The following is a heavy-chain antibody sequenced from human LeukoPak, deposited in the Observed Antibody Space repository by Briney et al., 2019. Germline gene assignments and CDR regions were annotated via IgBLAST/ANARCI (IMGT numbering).Heavy chain of an antibody. CDR2: ISGSGTTI. V-gene: IGHV3-48*03. Sequence: WWVLRLSCAASGFTFSSYEMNWVRQAPGKGLEWVSYISGSGTTIYYADSVKGRFTISRDNAKNSLYLQMNSLRAEDTALYYCAKRYGSSGFNWFDPWGQGTLVTVSS. D-gene: IGHD6-19*01. CDR1: GFTFSSYE. CDR3: AKRYGSSGFNWFDP. J-gene: IGHJ5*02.